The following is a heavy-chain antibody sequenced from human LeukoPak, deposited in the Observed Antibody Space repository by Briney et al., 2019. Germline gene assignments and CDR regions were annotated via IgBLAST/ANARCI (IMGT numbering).Heavy chain of an antibody. Sequence: PSETLSLTCAVYGGSFSGYYWSWIRQPPGKGLEWIGEINHSGSTNYNPSLKSRVTISVDTSKNQFSLKLSSVTAADTAVYYCARAYRSGGSCYSGLTYYYYYYGMDVWGQGTTVTVSS. CDR3: ARAYRSGGSCYSGLTYYYYYYGMDV. CDR1: GGSFSGYY. V-gene: IGHV4-34*01. D-gene: IGHD2-15*01. J-gene: IGHJ6*02. CDR2: INHSGST.